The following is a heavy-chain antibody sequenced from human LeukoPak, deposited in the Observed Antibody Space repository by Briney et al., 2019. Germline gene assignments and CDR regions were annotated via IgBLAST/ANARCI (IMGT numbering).Heavy chain of an antibody. CDR1: GFTSSSYG. CDR2: ISYDGSNK. CDR3: AKDLELAVAGTFDY. D-gene: IGHD6-19*01. Sequence: GGSLRLSCAASGFTSSSYGMHWVRQAPGRGLEWVAVISYDGSNKYYADSVKGRFTISRDNSKNTLYLQMNSLRAEDTAVYYCAKDLELAVAGTFDYWGLGTLVTVSS. V-gene: IGHV3-30*18. J-gene: IGHJ4*02.